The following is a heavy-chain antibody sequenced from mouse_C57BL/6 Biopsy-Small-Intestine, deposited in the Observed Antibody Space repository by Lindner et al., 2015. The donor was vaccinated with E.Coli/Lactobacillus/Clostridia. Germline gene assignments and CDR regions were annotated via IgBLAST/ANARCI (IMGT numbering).Heavy chain of an antibody. CDR3: ARWLLPSMDY. CDR1: GYAFSSYW. D-gene: IGHD2-3*01. CDR2: IYPGDGDT. J-gene: IGHJ4*01. Sequence: VQLQESGAELVKPGASVKISCKASGYAFSSYWMNWVKQRPGKGLEWIGQIYPGDGDTNYNGKFKGKATLTADKSSSTAYMQLSSLTSEGSAVYFCARWLLPSMDYWGQGTSVTVSS. V-gene: IGHV1-80*01.